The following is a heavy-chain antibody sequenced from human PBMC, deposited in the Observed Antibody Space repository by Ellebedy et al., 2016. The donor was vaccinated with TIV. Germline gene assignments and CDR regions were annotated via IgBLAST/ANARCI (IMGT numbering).Heavy chain of an antibody. Sequence: GESLKISCAASGFTFDDYGMSWVRQAPGKGLEWVSGINLNGGSTDYADSVKGRFTISRDNAKNSLYLQMKSLRAEDTALYYCPRDLSHRSAPFDYWGQGTLVTVSS. V-gene: IGHV3-20*04. J-gene: IGHJ4*02. D-gene: IGHD2/OR15-2a*01. CDR2: INLNGGST. CDR1: GFTFDDYG. CDR3: PRDLSHRSAPFDY.